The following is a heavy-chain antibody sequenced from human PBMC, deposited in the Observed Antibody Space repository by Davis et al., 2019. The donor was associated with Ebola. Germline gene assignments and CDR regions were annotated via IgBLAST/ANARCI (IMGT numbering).Heavy chain of an antibody. Sequence: GESLKISCAASGFTFSSYGMHWVRQAPGKGLEWVAVISYDGSNKYYADSVKGRFTISRDNSKNTLYLQMNSLRAEDTAVYYCAPERLWAVAGTYWGQGTLVTVSS. CDR1: GFTFSSYG. CDR2: ISYDGSNK. J-gene: IGHJ4*02. CDR3: APERLWAVAGTY. V-gene: IGHV3-30*03. D-gene: IGHD6-19*01.